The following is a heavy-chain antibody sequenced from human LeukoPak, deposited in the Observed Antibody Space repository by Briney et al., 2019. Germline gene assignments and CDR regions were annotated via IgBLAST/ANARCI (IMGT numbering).Heavy chain of an antibody. CDR3: ARNGYTKSWTHLDY. V-gene: IGHV4-4*07. D-gene: IGHD3/OR15-3a*01. CDR2: IYTTGDT. Sequence: SETLSLTCTVSSGSIRNHWAWIRQPAGKELEWIGRIYTTGDTDYHPSLKSRVTMSADTSKNQFSLNLRSVTTAHTAFYYCARNGYTKSWTHLDYWGQGILVSVSS. J-gene: IGHJ4*02. CDR1: SGSIRNH.